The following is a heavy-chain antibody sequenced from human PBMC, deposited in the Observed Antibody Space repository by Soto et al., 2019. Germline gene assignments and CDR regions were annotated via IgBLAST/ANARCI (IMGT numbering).Heavy chain of an antibody. V-gene: IGHV4-30-4*01. D-gene: IGHD6-6*01. Sequence: PSETLSLTCTVSGGSISSDDYYWSWIRQPPGKGLEWIGYIYYNGRTDYNPSLKSRVTISIDTSKNQFSLNLNSVSAADTAVYYCARDRSNSPDYFDYWGQGTLVTVSS. J-gene: IGHJ4*02. CDR3: ARDRSNSPDYFDY. CDR1: GGSISSDDYY. CDR2: IYYNGRT.